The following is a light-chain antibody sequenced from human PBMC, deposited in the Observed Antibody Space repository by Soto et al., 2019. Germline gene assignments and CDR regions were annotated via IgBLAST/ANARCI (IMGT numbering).Light chain of an antibody. J-gene: IGLJ1*01. V-gene: IGLV2-11*01. CDR3: CSYAGSYTSLYV. CDR2: DVS. Sequence: QSALTQPRSGSGSPGQSVTISCTGTSSDVGGYNYVSWYQQHPGKAPKLMIYDVSKRPSGVPDRFSGSKSGNTASLTISGLQAEDEADYYCCSYAGSYTSLYVFGTGTKVTVL. CDR1: SSDVGGYNY.